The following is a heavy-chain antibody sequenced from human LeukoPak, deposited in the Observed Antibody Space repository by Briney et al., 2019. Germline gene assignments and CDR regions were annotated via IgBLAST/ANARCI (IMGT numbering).Heavy chain of an antibody. CDR2: IYYSGST. D-gene: IGHD3-3*02. CDR3: AADLQAFAFDI. V-gene: IGHV4-4*02. J-gene: IGHJ3*02. Sequence: SGTLSLTCSVSGGSISNSNWWSWIRQHPAKGLEWIGYIYYSGSTFHNPSLKSRVTISVDTSKNQFSLKLNSVTAADTAVYYCAADLQAFAFDIWVQGTMVTVSS. CDR1: GGSISNSNW.